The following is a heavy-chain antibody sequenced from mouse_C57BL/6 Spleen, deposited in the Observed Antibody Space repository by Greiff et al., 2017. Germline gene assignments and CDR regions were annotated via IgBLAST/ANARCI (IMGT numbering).Heavy chain of an antibody. D-gene: IGHD2-3*01. CDR2: INPYNGGT. V-gene: IGHV1-19*01. CDR1: GYTFTDYY. CDR3: APIYDGYYDAMDY. Sequence: VQLQQSGPVLVKPGASVKMSCKASGYTFTDYYMNWVKQSHGKSLEWIGVINPYNGGTSYNQKFKGKATLTVDKSSSTAYMELSSLTSEDSAVYYCAPIYDGYYDAMDYWGQGTSVTVSA. J-gene: IGHJ4*01.